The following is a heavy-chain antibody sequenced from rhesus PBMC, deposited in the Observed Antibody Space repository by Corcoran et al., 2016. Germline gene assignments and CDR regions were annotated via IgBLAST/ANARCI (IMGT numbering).Heavy chain of an antibody. CDR1: VGSISDNNY. V-gene: IGHV4S9*01. D-gene: IGHD3-22*01. CDR2: IYRNSGTS. Sequence: QVRLQESGPGLVKPSETLSLTCAVFVGSISDNNYWHWLRQPPGKGMKWIGNIYRNSGTSHDNPSLKSRVTRSKDTSKNQFSLRLTSVTAADTAVYYCATLEKSWGYWGQGVLVTVSS. CDR3: ATLEKSWGY. J-gene: IGHJ4*01.